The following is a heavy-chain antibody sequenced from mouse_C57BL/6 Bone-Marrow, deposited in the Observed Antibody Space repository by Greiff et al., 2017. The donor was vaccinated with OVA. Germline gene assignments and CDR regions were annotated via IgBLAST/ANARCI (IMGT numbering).Heavy chain of an antibody. CDR1: GYTFTSYG. V-gene: IGHV1-81*01. Sequence: QVQLQQSGAELARPGASVKLSCKASGYTFTSYGISWVKQRTGQGLEWIGEIYPRSGNTYYNEKFKGKATLTADKSSSTAYMELRSLTSEDSAVYFCARPLYGYDGAWFAYWGQGTLVTVSA. CDR2: IYPRSGNT. D-gene: IGHD2-2*01. CDR3: ARPLYGYDGAWFAY. J-gene: IGHJ3*01.